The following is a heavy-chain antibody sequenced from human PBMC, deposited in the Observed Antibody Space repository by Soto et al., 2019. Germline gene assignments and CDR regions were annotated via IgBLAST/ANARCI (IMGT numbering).Heavy chain of an antibody. CDR2: INPNSGGT. D-gene: IGHD2-2*01. Sequence: GASVKVSCKASGFTFSAYYIYWVRQAPRQGLEWIGWINPNSGGTNNAQKLQGRVTMTRDTSTSTVYMELSALISDDTAVYFCARSLLDEYSSSWRSAYYGMDVWGQGTTVTVSS. J-gene: IGHJ6*02. CDR3: ARSLLDEYSSSWRSAYYGMDV. V-gene: IGHV1-2*02. CDR1: GFTFSAYY.